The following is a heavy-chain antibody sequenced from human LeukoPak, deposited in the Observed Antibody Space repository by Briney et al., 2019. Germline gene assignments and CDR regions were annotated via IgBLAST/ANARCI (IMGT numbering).Heavy chain of an antibody. J-gene: IGHJ4*02. V-gene: IGHV1-69*05. Sequence: ASVKVSCKASGGTFSSYAISWVRQAPGQGLEWMGRIIPIFGTANYAQKFQGRVTITTDESKNTAYLELSSLGSEDTAVYYCAGDPILWGGYYYGNYFDYWGQGTLVTVSS. CDR3: AGDPILWGGYYYGNYFDY. CDR1: GGTFSSYA. CDR2: IIPIFGTA. D-gene: IGHD3-22*01.